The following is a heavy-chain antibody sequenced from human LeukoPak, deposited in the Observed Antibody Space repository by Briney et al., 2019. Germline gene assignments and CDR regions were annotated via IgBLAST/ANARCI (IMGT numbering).Heavy chain of an antibody. CDR3: ARARFHQGYYYYMDV. Sequence: GGSLRLSCAASGFTFSDYYMGWIRQAPGKGLEWVSYISSSGSTIYYADSVKGRFTISRDNAKNSLYLQMNSLRAEDTAVYYCARARFHQGYYYYMDVWGKGTTVTVSS. D-gene: IGHD2-21*01. J-gene: IGHJ6*03. CDR1: GFTFSDYY. CDR2: ISSSGSTI. V-gene: IGHV3-11*01.